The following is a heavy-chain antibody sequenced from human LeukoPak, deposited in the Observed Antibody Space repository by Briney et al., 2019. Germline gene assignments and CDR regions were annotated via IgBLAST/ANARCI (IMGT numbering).Heavy chain of an antibody. CDR1: GVSISSSTYY. V-gene: IGHV4-39*01. D-gene: IGHD3-10*01. CDR3: VRGSTSRHYQY. J-gene: IGHJ4*02. CDR2: IYYSGST. Sequence: SETLSLTCTVSGVSISSSTYYWGWIRRPPGKGLEWIGSIYYSGSTYYNPSLKSRVTVSVDTSKNQFSLNLSSVTAADTADYYCVRGSTSRHYQYWGQGTLVTVSS.